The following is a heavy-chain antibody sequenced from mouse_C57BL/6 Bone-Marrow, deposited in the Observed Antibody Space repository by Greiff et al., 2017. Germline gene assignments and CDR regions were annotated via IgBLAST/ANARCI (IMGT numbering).Heavy chain of an antibody. CDR3: ARKVAGYYAMDY. V-gene: IGHV1-18*01. CDR2: INPNNGGT. J-gene: IGHJ4*01. CDR1: GYTFTDYN. Sequence: VQLKESGPELVKPGASVKIPCKASGYTFTDYNMDWVKQSHGKSLEWIGDINPNNGGTIYNQKFKGKATLTVDKSSSTAYMELRSLTSEDTAVYYCARKVAGYYAMDYWGQGTSVTVSS. D-gene: IGHD1-1*02.